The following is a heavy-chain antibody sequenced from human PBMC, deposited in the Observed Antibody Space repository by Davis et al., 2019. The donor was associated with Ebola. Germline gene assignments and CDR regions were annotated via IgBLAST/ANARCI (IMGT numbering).Heavy chain of an antibody. D-gene: IGHD6-6*01. CDR3: ASFQAARPDY. V-gene: IGHV1-3*01. J-gene: IGHJ4*02. CDR2: INAGNGNT. Sequence: AASVKVSCKASGYTFTSYGISWVRQAPGQRLEWMGWINAGNGNTKYSQKFQGRVTITRDTSASTAYMELSSLRSEDTAVYYCASFQAARPDYWSQGTLVTVSS. CDR1: GYTFTSYG.